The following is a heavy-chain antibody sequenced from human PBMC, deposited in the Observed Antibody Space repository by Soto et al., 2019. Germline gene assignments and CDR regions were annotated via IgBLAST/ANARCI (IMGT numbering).Heavy chain of an antibody. Sequence: QVQLQESGPGLVKPSETLSLTCTVSGDSMNPYYWSWIRQPPGKGLEWIGYIYFSGSTNFNPSLKSRVPLSLDTSKRQFFLKLTSVTAADTAVYYCARAWAVPGSHWGEWGRGTLVTVSS. CDR2: IYFSGST. CDR1: GDSMNPYY. D-gene: IGHD6-19*01. CDR3: ARAWAVPGSHWGE. V-gene: IGHV4-59*01. J-gene: IGHJ4*02.